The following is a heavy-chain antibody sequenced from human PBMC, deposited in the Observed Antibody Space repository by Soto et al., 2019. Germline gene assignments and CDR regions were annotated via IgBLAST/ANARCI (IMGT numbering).Heavy chain of an antibody. J-gene: IGHJ6*02. CDR2: ISGSGGIT. Sequence: GGSLRLSCAASGFTFSSYAMSWVRQAPGKGLEWVSAISGSGGITYYADSVKGGFTISRDNSKNTLYLQMNSLRDEDRLRYYCTAVHCIAMLRGSHHNCGIDVWGQGTTVTVSS. D-gene: IGHD3-10*01. CDR1: GFTFSSYA. V-gene: IGHV3-23*01. CDR3: TAVHCIAMLRGSHHNCGIDV.